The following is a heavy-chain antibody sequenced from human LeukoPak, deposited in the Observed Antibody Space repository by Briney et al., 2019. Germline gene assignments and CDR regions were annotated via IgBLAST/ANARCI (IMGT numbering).Heavy chain of an antibody. D-gene: IGHD1-26*01. J-gene: IGHJ4*02. Sequence: GRSLRLSCAASGFTFSSYAMSWVRQAPGKGLEWVSAISGSGGSTYYADSVKGRFTISRDNSKNTLYLQMNSLRAEDTAVYYCAKDRKWELTGTAGYWGQGTLVTVSS. CDR3: AKDRKWELTGTAGY. CDR2: ISGSGGST. V-gene: IGHV3-23*01. CDR1: GFTFSSYA.